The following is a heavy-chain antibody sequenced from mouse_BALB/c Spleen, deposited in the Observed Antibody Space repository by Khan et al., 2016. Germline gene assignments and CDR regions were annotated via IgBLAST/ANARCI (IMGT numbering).Heavy chain of an antibody. J-gene: IGHJ4*01. CDR3: ATWVPRTGAMDY. V-gene: IGHV3-2*02. CDR1: GYSITSDYA. Sequence: EVQLVESGPGLVKPSQSLSLTCTVTGYSITSDYAWNWIRQFPGNKLEWMGYISYSGSTSYNPSLKSRISITRDTSKNQFFLQLNSVTTEDTATYYCATWVPRTGAMDYWGQGTSVTVSS. D-gene: IGHD2-14*01. CDR2: ISYSGST.